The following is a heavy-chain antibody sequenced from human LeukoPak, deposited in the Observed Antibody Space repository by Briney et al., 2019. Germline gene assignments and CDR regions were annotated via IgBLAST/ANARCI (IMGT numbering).Heavy chain of an antibody. CDR1: GGSLSSYY. D-gene: IGHD3-10*01. Sequence: PSETLSLTCTVSGGSLSSYYWSWIRQPPGKGLEWIGYIYYSGSTNYNPSLRSRVTISVDTSKNQFSLKLSSVTAADTAVYYCARVAFGGSGWFDPWGQGTLVTVSS. CDR2: IYYSGST. V-gene: IGHV4-59*01. CDR3: ARVAFGGSGWFDP. J-gene: IGHJ5*02.